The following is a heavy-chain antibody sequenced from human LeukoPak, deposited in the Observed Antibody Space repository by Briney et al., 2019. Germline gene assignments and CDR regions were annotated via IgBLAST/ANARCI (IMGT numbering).Heavy chain of an antibody. CDR1: GFTFDDYA. CDR2: ISGDGGST. D-gene: IGHD2-2*01. Sequence: GGSLRLSCAASGFTFDDYAMHWVRQAPGKGLEWVSLISGDGGSTYYADSVKGRFTISRDNSKNTLYLQMNSLRAEDTAVYYCAKDWGNIVVVPAALEYFQHWGQGTLVTVSS. CDR3: AKDWGNIVVVPAALEYFQH. V-gene: IGHV3-43*02. J-gene: IGHJ1*01.